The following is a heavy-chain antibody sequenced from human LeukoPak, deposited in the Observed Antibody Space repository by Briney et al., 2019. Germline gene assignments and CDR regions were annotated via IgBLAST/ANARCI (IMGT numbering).Heavy chain of an antibody. CDR3: ARFVGDYGIEATFDI. V-gene: IGHV1-18*01. Sequence: GASVKVSCKASGCTFTSYGISWVRQAPGQGLEWMGWISAYNGNTNYAQKLQGRVTMTTDTSTSTAYMELRSLRSDDTAVYYCARFVGDYGIEATFDIWGQGTMVTVSS. D-gene: IGHD4-17*01. CDR2: ISAYNGNT. CDR1: GCTFTSYG. J-gene: IGHJ3*02.